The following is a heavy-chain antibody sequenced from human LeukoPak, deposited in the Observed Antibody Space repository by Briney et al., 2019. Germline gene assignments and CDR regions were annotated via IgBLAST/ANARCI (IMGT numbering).Heavy chain of an antibody. Sequence: PGGSLRLSCAASGFTFSSYEMNWVRQAPGKGLEWVSVIYSGGSRYYADSVKGRFTISRDNSKNTLYLQMNSLRAEDTAVYYCAGLPAYYYDTSGFYFDYWGQGTLVTVSS. CDR2: IYSGGSR. J-gene: IGHJ4*02. D-gene: IGHD3-22*01. CDR3: AGLPAYYYDTSGFYFDY. CDR1: GFTFSSYE. V-gene: IGHV3-66*04.